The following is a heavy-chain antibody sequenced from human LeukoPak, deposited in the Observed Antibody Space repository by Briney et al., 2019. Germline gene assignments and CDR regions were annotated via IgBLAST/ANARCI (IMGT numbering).Heavy chain of an antibody. CDR3: ARGIKNYDILTGPGKNWFDP. J-gene: IGHJ5*02. D-gene: IGHD3-9*01. Sequence: NPSQTLSLTCTVSGGSISSGGYYWSWIRQHPGKGLEWIGYIYYSGSTYYNPSLKNRVTISVDTSKNQFSLKLSSVTAADTAVYYCARGIKNYDILTGPGKNWFDPWGQGTLVTVSS. CDR1: GGSISSGGYY. CDR2: IYYSGST. V-gene: IGHV4-31*03.